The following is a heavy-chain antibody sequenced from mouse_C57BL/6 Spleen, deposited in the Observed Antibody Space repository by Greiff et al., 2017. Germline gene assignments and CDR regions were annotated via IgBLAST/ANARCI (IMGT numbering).Heavy chain of an antibody. V-gene: IGHV5-6*01. CDR2: ISSGGSYT. D-gene: IGHD1-1*01. Sequence: EVKLMESGGDLVKPGGSLKLSCAASGFTFSSYGMSWVRQTPDKRLEWVATISSGGSYTYYPDSVKGRFTISRDNAKNTLYLQMSSLKSEDTAMYYCARHWDYGRSSYYFGYWGQGTTLTVSS. CDR1: GFTFSSYG. CDR3: ARHWDYGRSSYYFGY. J-gene: IGHJ2*01.